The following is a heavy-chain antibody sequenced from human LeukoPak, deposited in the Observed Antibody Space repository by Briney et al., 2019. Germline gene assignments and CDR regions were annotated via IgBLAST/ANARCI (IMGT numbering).Heavy chain of an antibody. Sequence: SETLSLTCTISGGSISSFDWSWIRQPPGKGLEWIGDINHSGNTNYNPSLNYNPSLNGRVTISVALSKHQFSLKPDSVTASDPAVYFCARGVWLARDYWGQGTLVTVSS. D-gene: IGHD6-19*01. J-gene: IGHJ4*02. CDR1: GGSISSFD. V-gene: IGHV4-59*12. CDR2: INHSGNT. CDR3: ARGVWLARDY.